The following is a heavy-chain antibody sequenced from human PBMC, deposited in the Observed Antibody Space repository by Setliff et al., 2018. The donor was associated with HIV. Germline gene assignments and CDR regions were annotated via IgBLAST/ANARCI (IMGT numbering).Heavy chain of an antibody. CDR2: ITPIFGTP. J-gene: IGHJ3*02. V-gene: IGHV1-69*05. CDR3: AGYCTGGGTCGAFEI. D-gene: IGHD2-8*02. CDR1: GGTFSSYA. Sequence: SVKVSCKASGGTFSSYALSWVRQAPGQGLEWMGGITPIFGTPNYAQKFQVRVTMTTDESTSTAYMELSSLRTGDTAVYYCAGYCTGGGTCGAFEIWGQGTTVTVS.